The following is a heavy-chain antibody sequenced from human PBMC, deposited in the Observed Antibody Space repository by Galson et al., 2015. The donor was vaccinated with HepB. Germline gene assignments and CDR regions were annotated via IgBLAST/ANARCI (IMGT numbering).Heavy chain of an antibody. CDR1: GGSFSVYY. CDR2: INHSGST. V-gene: IGHV4-34*01. D-gene: IGHD5-18*01. Sequence: SETLSLTCAVYGGSFSVYYWSWIRQPPGKGLEWIGEINHSGSTNYDPSLKSRVTISVDTSKNQFSLKLSSVTAADTAVYYCARVAKYSYGQRGKGPSDYWGQGTLVTVSS. CDR3: ARVAKYSYGQRGKGPSDY. J-gene: IGHJ4*02.